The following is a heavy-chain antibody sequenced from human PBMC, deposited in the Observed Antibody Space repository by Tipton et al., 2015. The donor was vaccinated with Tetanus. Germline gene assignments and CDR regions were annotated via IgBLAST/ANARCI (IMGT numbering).Heavy chain of an antibody. D-gene: IGHD6-13*01. Sequence: TLSLTCTVSGCSISSYYWSWIRQPPGKGLEWIGYIYYSGSTNYNLSLKSRVTISVDTSKNQFSLKLSSVTAADTAVYYCASWGIAAAGSGDYFDYWGQGTLVTVSS. CDR2: IYYSGST. CDR3: ASWGIAAAGSGDYFDY. CDR1: GCSISSYY. J-gene: IGHJ4*02. V-gene: IGHV4-59*01.